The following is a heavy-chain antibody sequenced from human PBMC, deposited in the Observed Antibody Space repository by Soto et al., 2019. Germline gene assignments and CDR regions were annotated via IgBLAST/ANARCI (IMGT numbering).Heavy chain of an antibody. CDR3: ARVVRPNWFDP. Sequence: KTSETLSLTCAVYGGSFSGYYWSWIRQPPGKGLEWIGEINHSGSTNYNPSLKSRVTISVDTSKNQFSLKLSSVTAADTAVYYCARVVRPNWFDPWGQGTLXTVSS. V-gene: IGHV4-34*01. D-gene: IGHD3-10*01. J-gene: IGHJ5*02. CDR1: GGSFSGYY. CDR2: INHSGST.